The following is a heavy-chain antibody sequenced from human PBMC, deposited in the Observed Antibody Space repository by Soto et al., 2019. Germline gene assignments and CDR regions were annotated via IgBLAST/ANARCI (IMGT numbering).Heavy chain of an antibody. V-gene: IGHV3-21*01. J-gene: IGHJ5*02. D-gene: IGHD6-13*01. CDR1: GFTFCRFT. Sequence: GGSLGLSSADSGFTFCRFTMNWVRQAPGQGLEWVSTISSNSAYIYYTDALRGRFTISRDNAKNSLHLQMNSLRAEDTAVYYCTRDASRDSSARGWFDPWGPGILVT. CDR2: ISSNSAYI. CDR3: TRDASRDSSARGWFDP.